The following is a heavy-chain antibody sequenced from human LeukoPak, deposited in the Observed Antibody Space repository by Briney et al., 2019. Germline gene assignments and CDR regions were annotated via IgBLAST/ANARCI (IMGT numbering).Heavy chain of an antibody. D-gene: IGHD1-7*01. V-gene: IGHV3-7*01. Sequence: GGSLRLSCAASGFTFSDYWMTWVRQAPGKGLEWVAHIKQDGSERYYGDSVKGRFTISRDNANNLVHLQMNSLGAEDTAVYYCAGGWNYAFRFDDWGQGTLVTVSS. CDR2: IKQDGSER. CDR3: AGGWNYAFRFDD. CDR1: GFTFSDYW. J-gene: IGHJ4*02.